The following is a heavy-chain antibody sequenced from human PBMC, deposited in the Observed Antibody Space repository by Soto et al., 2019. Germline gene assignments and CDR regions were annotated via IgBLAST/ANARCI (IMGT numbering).Heavy chain of an antibody. CDR2: IDPSDSQT. CDR3: AKSLSASPNYFFDS. CDR1: GYSFAGYW. V-gene: IGHV5-10-1*01. Sequence: PGESLKISCKGSGYSFAGYWITWVRQKPGKGLEWMGRIDPSDSQTYYSPSFRGHVTISRDNSNNTLFLQMHSLRADDTAVYYCAKSLSASPNYFFDSWGQGTLVTVSS. D-gene: IGHD1-1*01. J-gene: IGHJ4*02.